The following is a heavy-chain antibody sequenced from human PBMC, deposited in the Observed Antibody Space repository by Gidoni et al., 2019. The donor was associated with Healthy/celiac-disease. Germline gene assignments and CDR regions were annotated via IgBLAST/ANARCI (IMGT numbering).Heavy chain of an antibody. CDR3: ARGRRTAAGTMDY. CDR1: GGSFSGYY. V-gene: IGHV4-34*01. Sequence: QVQLQQWGAGLLKPSETLSLTCAVYGGSFSGYYWSWIRQPPGKGLELIGEINHSGSTNYNPSRKSRVTISVDTSKNQFSLKLSSVTAADTAVYYCARGRRTAAGTMDYWGQGTLVTVSS. CDR2: INHSGST. J-gene: IGHJ4*02. D-gene: IGHD6-13*01.